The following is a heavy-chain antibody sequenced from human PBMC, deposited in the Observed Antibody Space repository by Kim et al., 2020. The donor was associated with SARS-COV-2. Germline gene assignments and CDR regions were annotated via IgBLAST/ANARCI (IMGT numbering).Heavy chain of an antibody. J-gene: IGHJ6*02. V-gene: IGHV3-30*18. CDR3: AKDAAYSSSWYGYYYYGMDV. CDR1: GFTFSSYG. CDR2: ISYDGSNK. D-gene: IGHD6-13*01. Sequence: GGSLRLSCAASGFTFSSYGMHWVRQAPGKGLEWVAVISYDGSNKYYADSVKGRFTISRDNSKNTLYLQMNSLRAEDTAVYYCAKDAAYSSSWYGYYYYGMDVWGQGTTVTVSS.